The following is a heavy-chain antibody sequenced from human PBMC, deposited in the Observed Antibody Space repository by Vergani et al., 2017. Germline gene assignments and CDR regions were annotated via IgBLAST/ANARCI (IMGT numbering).Heavy chain of an antibody. V-gene: IGHV4-31*03. D-gene: IGHD2-15*01. J-gene: IGHJ6*02. CDR3: ARVRYCSGGSCPLYYYYYGMDV. CDR1: GGSISSGGYY. CDR2: IYYSGST. Sequence: QVQLQESGPGLVKPSQTLSLTCTVSGGSISSGGYYWSWIRQHPGKGLEWIGYIYYSGSTYYNPSLKSRVTISVDTSKNQFSLKLSSVTAADTAVYYCARVRYCSGGSCPLYYYYYGMDVWGQGTTVTVSS.